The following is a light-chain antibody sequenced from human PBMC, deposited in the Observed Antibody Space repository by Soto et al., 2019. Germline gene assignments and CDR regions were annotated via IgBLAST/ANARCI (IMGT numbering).Light chain of an antibody. CDR1: SSDVGGYNY. V-gene: IGLV2-14*01. CDR3: SSYTSSSTLVV. Sequence: QSVLTQPASVSGSPGQSSTISCTGTSSDVGGYNYVSWYQQHPGKAPKLMIYDVSNRPSGVSNRFSGSKSGNTASLTISGRQAEDEADYYCSSYTSSSTLVVFGGGTKVTVL. J-gene: IGLJ2*01. CDR2: DVS.